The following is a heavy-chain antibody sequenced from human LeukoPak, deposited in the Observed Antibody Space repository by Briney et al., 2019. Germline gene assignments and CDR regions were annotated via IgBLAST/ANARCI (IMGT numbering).Heavy chain of an antibody. V-gene: IGHV3-21*01. CDR1: GFTFSSYS. D-gene: IGHD1-26*01. J-gene: IGHJ2*01. CDR3: ARDRWEPLRYWYFDL. Sequence: PGGSLRLSCAASGFTFSSYSMNRVRQAPGKGLEWVSSISSSSSYIYYADSVKGRFTISRDNAKNSLYLQMNSLRAEDTAVYYCARDRWEPLRYWYFDLWGRGTLVTVSS. CDR2: ISSSSSYI.